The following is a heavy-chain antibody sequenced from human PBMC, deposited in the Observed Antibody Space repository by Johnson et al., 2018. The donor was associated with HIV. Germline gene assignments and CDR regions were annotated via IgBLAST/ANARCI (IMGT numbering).Heavy chain of an antibody. Sequence: QVQLVESGGGVVQPGKSLRIYCAVSEFTFSDYYMSWIRQAPGKGLEWVSYISSSGSTIYYADSVKGRFTISRDNAKNSLYLQMNSLRAEDTAVYYCAKPPVGGSYLDAFDIWGQGTMVTVSS. J-gene: IGHJ3*02. CDR1: EFTFSDYY. D-gene: IGHD1-26*01. V-gene: IGHV3-11*04. CDR3: AKPPVGGSYLDAFDI. CDR2: ISSSGSTI.